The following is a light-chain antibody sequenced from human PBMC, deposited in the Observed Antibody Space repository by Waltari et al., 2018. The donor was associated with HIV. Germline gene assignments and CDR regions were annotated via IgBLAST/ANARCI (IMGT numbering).Light chain of an antibody. Sequence: QSALTQPASVSGSPGQSLTISCTDTSRDFCGYNSVSWYQQHPCKAPKLMIYDVSKRPSGVSNLFSGSKSGNTASLTLSGLQAEDEADYYCCSYAGSSTYVFGTGTKVTVL. CDR1: SRDFCGYNS. CDR2: DVS. V-gene: IGLV2-23*02. CDR3: CSYAGSSTYV. J-gene: IGLJ1*01.